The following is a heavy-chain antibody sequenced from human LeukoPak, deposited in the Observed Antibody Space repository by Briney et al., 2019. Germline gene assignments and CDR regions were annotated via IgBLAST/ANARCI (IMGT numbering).Heavy chain of an antibody. CDR3: ARPLPDYREDYYYYGMDV. Sequence: GASVTVSCKASGYTFTSYGISWVRQAPGQGLEWMGWISAYNGNTNYAQKLQGRVTMTTDTSTSTAYMELRSLRSDDTAVYYCARPLPDYREDYYYYGMDVWGQGTTVTVSS. V-gene: IGHV1-18*01. J-gene: IGHJ6*02. CDR1: GYTFTSYG. D-gene: IGHD3-16*02. CDR2: ISAYNGNT.